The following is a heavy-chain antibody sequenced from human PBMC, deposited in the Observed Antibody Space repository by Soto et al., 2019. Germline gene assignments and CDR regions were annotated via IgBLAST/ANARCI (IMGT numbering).Heavy chain of an antibody. CDR3: ARTSVLRFLEWLGDHCWFDP. D-gene: IGHD3-3*01. J-gene: IGHJ5*02. V-gene: IGHV4-30-4*01. CDR2: IYYSGST. CDR1: GGSISSGDYY. Sequence: LSLTCTVSGGSISSGDYYWSWIRQPPGKGLEWIGYIYYSGSTYYNPSLKSRVTISVDTSKNQFSLKLSSVTAADTAVYYCARTSVLRFLEWLGDHCWFDPWGQGTLVTVSS.